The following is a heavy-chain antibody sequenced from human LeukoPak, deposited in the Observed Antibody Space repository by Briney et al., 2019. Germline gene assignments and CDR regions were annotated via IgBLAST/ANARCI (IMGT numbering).Heavy chain of an antibody. CDR2: ISGSGGST. CDR3: ARGRESYLQNFDY. J-gene: IGHJ4*02. Sequence: GGSLTLSCAASGFTFSSYAMSWVRQAPGKGLEWVSAISGSGGSTYYADSVKGRFTISRDNSKNTLYLQMNSLRAEDTALYYCARGRESYLQNFDYWGQGTLVTVSS. CDR1: GFTFSSYA. V-gene: IGHV3-23*01. D-gene: IGHD1-26*01.